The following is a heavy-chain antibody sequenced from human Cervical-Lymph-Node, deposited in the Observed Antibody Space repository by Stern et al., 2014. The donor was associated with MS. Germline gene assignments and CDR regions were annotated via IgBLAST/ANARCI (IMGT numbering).Heavy chain of an antibody. Sequence: QVQLVQSGAEVKNPGAAVKVACKASGYSFNRYGISWVRQAPGQGLEWMGRISVYNGNVNYAQKFQGRVTMTTDTSTNTAYLELRSLTSDDTALYYCARDRPTYRPGDRFDPWGQGTLVTVSS. CDR3: ARDRPTYRPGDRFDP. CDR2: ISVYNGNV. V-gene: IGHV1-18*01. D-gene: IGHD3-10*01. J-gene: IGHJ5*02. CDR1: GYSFNRYG.